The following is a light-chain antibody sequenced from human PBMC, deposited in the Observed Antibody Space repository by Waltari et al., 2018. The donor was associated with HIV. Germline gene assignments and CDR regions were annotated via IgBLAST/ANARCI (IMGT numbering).Light chain of an antibody. CDR1: SSDVGGYNY. CDR2: EVS. CDR3: SSYAGSNTDVV. V-gene: IGLV2-8*01. J-gene: IGLJ2*01. Sequence: QSALTQSPSASGSPGQSVTISCTGTSSDVGGYNYVSWYQQHPGKAPKLMIYEVSKRPSGVPDRFSGSKSGNTASLTVSGLQAEDEADYYCSSYAGSNTDVVFGGGTKLTVL.